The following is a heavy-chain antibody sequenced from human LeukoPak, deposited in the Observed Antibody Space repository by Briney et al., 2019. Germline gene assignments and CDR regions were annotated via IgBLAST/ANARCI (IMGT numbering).Heavy chain of an antibody. Sequence: GGSLRLSCAASGFTFSSYAMSWVRQAPGKGLEWVSAISGSGGSTYYADSVKGRFTISRDNSKNTLYLQMNSLRAEDTAVYYCAKSAYYYGSGSYYKGFDYWGQGTLVTVSS. CDR1: GFTFSSYA. J-gene: IGHJ4*02. CDR2: ISGSGGST. V-gene: IGHV3-23*01. D-gene: IGHD3-10*01. CDR3: AKSAYYYGSGSYYKGFDY.